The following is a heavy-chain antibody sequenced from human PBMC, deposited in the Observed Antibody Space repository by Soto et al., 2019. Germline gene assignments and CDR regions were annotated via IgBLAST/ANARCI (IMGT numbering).Heavy chain of an antibody. D-gene: IGHD6-6*01. V-gene: IGHV3-13*01. CDR3: AREGELEYSSSSGGMDV. J-gene: IGHJ6*02. CDR2: IGTAGDT. Sequence: PGGSLRLSCAASGFTFSSYDMHWVRQATGKGLEWVSAIGTAGDTYYPGSVKGRFTISRENAKNSLYLQMNSLRAGDTAVYYCAREGELEYSSSSGGMDVWGQGTTVTVSS. CDR1: GFTFSSYD.